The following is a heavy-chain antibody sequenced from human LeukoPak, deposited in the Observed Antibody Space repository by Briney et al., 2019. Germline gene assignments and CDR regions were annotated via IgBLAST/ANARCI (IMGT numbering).Heavy chain of an antibody. CDR2: INHSGST. J-gene: IGHJ6*04. V-gene: IGHV4-34*01. CDR1: GGSCSGYY. CDR3: ARGGVIAAAGRPYYYYGMDV. D-gene: IGHD6-13*01. Sequence: SETLSLTCAVYGGSCSGYYWSWIRQPPGKGLEWIGEINHSGSTNYNPSLKSRVTISVGTSKNQFSLKLSSVTAADTAVYYCARGGVIAAAGRPYYYYGMDVWGKGTTVTVSS.